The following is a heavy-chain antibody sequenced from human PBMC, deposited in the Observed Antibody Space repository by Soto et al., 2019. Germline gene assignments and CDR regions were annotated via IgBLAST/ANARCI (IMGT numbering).Heavy chain of an antibody. D-gene: IGHD3-9*01. CDR2: IDPSDSYT. Sequence: GESLKISCKGSGYSFTSYWISWVRQMPGKGLEWMGRIDPSDSYTNYSPSFQGHVTISADKSISTAYLQWSSLKASDTAMYYCPNSKYDILTGYSDWLDPWGKGTLVTVSS. J-gene: IGHJ5*02. CDR1: GYSFTSYW. V-gene: IGHV5-10-1*01. CDR3: PNSKYDILTGYSDWLDP.